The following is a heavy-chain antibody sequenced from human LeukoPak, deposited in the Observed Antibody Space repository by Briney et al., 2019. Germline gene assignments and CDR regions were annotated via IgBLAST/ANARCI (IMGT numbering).Heavy chain of an antibody. Sequence: SETLSLTCSVCGDSMSSYYWNWIRQPPGGGLEGVGYVYYRGRANYNPALKSQVTISVDMSKNQFSLKLSSVTAADTTVYYCARISEAGYRSDWSDYYHYGMDVWGQGTTVTVSS. CDR1: GDSMSSYY. D-gene: IGHD5-18*01. V-gene: IGHV4-59*01. CDR2: VYYRGRA. CDR3: ARISEAGYRSDWSDYYHYGMDV. J-gene: IGHJ6*02.